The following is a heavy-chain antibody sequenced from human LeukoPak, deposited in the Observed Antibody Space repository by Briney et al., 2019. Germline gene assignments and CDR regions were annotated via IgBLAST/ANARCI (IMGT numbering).Heavy chain of an antibody. CDR3: ARSYDSSGYSDPFDY. Sequence: GGSLRLSCAASVFTVSSNYMSWVRQAPGKGLEWVSVIYSGGSTYYADSVKGRFTISRDNSKNTLYLQMNSLRAEDTAVYYCARSYDSSGYSDPFDYWGQGTLVTVSS. J-gene: IGHJ4*02. V-gene: IGHV3-53*01. CDR1: VFTVSSNY. CDR2: IYSGGST. D-gene: IGHD3-22*01.